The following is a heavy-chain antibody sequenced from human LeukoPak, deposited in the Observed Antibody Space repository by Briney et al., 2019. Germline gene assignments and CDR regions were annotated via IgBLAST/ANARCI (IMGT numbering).Heavy chain of an antibody. CDR3: ARGDLVGAMVDY. Sequence: PGGSLRLSCAASGFTVSSYSMNWVRQAPGKGREWVAVISYDGSNKYYADSVKGRFTISRDNSKNTLYLQMNSLRAEDTAVYYCARGDLVGAMVDYWGQGTLVTVSS. CDR2: ISYDGSNK. CDR1: GFTVSSYS. J-gene: IGHJ4*02. V-gene: IGHV3-30*03. D-gene: IGHD1-26*01.